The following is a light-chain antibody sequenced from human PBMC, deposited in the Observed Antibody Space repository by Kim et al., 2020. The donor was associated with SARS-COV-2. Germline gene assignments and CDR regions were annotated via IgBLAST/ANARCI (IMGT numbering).Light chain of an antibody. J-gene: IGLJ3*02. Sequence: SYELTQPPSVSLAPGETASITCGGDRIGDINVHWYQQRPGQAPVLVLSDDSDQPSGIPERFSGSNSGNTATLTINRVEAVDEADSYCQVWDGGSDHWVFG. CDR2: DDS. CDR3: QVWDGGSDHWV. V-gene: IGLV3-21*02. CDR1: RIGDIN.